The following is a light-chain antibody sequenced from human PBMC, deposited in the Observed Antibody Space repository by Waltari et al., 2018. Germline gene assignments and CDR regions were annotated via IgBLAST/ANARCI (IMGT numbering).Light chain of an antibody. CDR1: SSDVGSSNL. CDR3: YSYAGGRV. CDR2: EVT. J-gene: IGLJ1*01. V-gene: IGLV2-23*02. Sequence: QSALTQPASVSGSPGQSITISCTGSSSDVGSSNLFSWYLQHPGKAPKPIIYEVTKRPSGVSNRFSGSKSGNTASLTISGLQAEDEADYYCYSYAGGRVFGTGTKVTVL.